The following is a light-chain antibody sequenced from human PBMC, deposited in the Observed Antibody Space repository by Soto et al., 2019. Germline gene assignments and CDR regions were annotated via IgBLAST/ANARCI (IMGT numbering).Light chain of an antibody. CDR1: QSISSD. Sequence: EIVMTQSPATLSVSPGERATLSCRASQSISSDLAWYQQKPGQAPRLLIHGASARAPGFPARFSGSGSGTDFTLTISSLQSEDFAVYYCQQYNDWPWTFGQGTKADIK. V-gene: IGKV3-15*01. J-gene: IGKJ1*01. CDR3: QQYNDWPWT. CDR2: GAS.